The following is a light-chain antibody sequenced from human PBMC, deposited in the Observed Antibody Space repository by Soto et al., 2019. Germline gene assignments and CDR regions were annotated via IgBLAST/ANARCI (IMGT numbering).Light chain of an antibody. CDR2: DVS. CDR1: SSDVGGYNY. J-gene: IGLJ1*01. V-gene: IGLV2-14*03. Sequence: QSALTQPASVSGSPGQSITISCTGTSSDVGGYNYVSWYQHHPGKAPKLIIYDVSNRPSGVSNRFSGSKSANTASLTISGLQAEDDADYYCSSFRISSTSYVFGTGIKVTGL. CDR3: SSFRISSTSYV.